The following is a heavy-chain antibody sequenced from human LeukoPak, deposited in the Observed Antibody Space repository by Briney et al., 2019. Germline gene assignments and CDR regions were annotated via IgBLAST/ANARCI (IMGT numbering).Heavy chain of an antibody. V-gene: IGHV4-34*01. J-gene: IGHJ6*04. D-gene: IGHD2-21*01. CDR3: ARSHNYYYYGMDV. Sequence: SETLSLTCAVYGGSFSGYYWSWIRQPPGKGLEWIGEINHSGSTNYNPSLKSRVTISVDTSKNQFSLKLSSVTAADTAVYYCARSHNYYYYGMDVWGKGTTVTVSS. CDR2: INHSGST. CDR1: GGSFSGYY.